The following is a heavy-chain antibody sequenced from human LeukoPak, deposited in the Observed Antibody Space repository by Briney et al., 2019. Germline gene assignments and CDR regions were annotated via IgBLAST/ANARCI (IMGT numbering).Heavy chain of an antibody. V-gene: IGHV3-48*01. CDR3: ARAHPGDYGDFQFDY. Sequence: GGSLRLSCAASGFTFSSYSMNWVRQAPGKGLEWVSYISSSSSTIYYADSVKGRFTISRDNAKNSLYLQMNSLRAEDTAVYYCARAHPGDYGDFQFDYWGQGTLITVSS. CDR1: GFTFSSYS. CDR2: ISSSSSTI. J-gene: IGHJ4*02. D-gene: IGHD4-17*01.